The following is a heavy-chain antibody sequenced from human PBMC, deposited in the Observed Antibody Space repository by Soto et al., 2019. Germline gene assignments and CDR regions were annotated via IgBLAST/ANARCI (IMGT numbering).Heavy chain of an antibody. Sequence: ASVKVSCKASGYTLTGYYMHWVRQAPGQGLEWMGWINPNSGGTNYAQKFQGRVTMTRDTSISTAYMELSRLRSDDTAVYYCARDGLRGSGYDFDYWGQGTLVTVSS. V-gene: IGHV1-2*02. D-gene: IGHD5-12*01. CDR2: INPNSGGT. J-gene: IGHJ4*02. CDR1: GYTLTGYY. CDR3: ARDGLRGSGYDFDY.